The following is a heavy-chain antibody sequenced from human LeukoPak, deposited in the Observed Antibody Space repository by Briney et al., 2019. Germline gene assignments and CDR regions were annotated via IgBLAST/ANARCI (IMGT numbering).Heavy chain of an antibody. Sequence: PSETLPLTCTVSGGSISSSSYYWGWIRQPPGKGLEWIGSIYYSGSTYYNPSLKSRVTMSVDTSKNQFSLKLSSVTAADTAVYYCARVPGRVVGVVISPFDYWGQGTLVTVSS. D-gene: IGHD3-3*01. CDR3: ARVPGRVVGVVISPFDY. CDR1: GGSISSSSYY. J-gene: IGHJ4*02. V-gene: IGHV4-39*01. CDR2: IYYSGST.